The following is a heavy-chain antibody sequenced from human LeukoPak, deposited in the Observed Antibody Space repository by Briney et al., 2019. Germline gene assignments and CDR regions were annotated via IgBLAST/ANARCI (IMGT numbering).Heavy chain of an antibody. Sequence: SETLSLTYTVSGGSISSYYWTWIRQPPGKGLEFVAYIYYSGSTSYNPSLKSRVTISVDTSKNQFSLKLSSVTAADTATHYCARSYDFWSGDSQFDYWGQGTLVTVPS. CDR2: IYYSGST. J-gene: IGHJ4*02. D-gene: IGHD3-3*01. CDR3: ARSYDFWSGDSQFDY. CDR1: GGSISSYY. V-gene: IGHV4-59*01.